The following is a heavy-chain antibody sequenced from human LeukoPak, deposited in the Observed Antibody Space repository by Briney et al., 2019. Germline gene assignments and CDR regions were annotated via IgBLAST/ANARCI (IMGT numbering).Heavy chain of an antibody. J-gene: IGHJ4*02. Sequence: KTSETLSLTCTVSGGSISSYYWSWIWQPAGKGLEWIGRIYTSGSTNYNPSLKSRVTISVDTSKNQFSLKLSSVTAADTAVYYCARSYSGYDSQYYFDYWGQGTLVTVSS. CDR3: ARSYSGYDSQYYFDY. V-gene: IGHV4-4*07. D-gene: IGHD5-12*01. CDR2: IYTSGST. CDR1: GGSISSYY.